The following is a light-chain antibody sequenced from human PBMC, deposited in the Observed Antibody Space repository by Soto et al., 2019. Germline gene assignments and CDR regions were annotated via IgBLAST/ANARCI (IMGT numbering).Light chain of an antibody. V-gene: IGKV3-11*01. Sequence: EIVLTQSPATLSLSPGERATLSCRASQSVSSYLAWYQQKPGQAPRLLIYDASNRATGIPARFSGSGSGTDFTLTISSLEPEDFAVYYCQPLGTFGQGTKLEIK. J-gene: IGKJ2*01. CDR1: QSVSSY. CDR2: DAS. CDR3: QPLGT.